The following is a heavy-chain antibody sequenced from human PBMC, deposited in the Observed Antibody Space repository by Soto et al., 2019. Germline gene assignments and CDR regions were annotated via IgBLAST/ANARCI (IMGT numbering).Heavy chain of an antibody. J-gene: IGHJ6*02. CDR2: IDPSDSYT. V-gene: IGHV5-10-1*01. D-gene: IGHD5-18*01. CDR3: ASSDTAMVTVYYYGMEV. CDR1: GYSFTSYW. Sequence: GESLKISCKGSGYSFTSYWISWVRQMPGKGLEWMGRIDPSDSYTNYSPSFQGHVTISADKSISTAYLQWSSLKASDTAMYYCASSDTAMVTVYYYGMEVSGQATTVTVSS.